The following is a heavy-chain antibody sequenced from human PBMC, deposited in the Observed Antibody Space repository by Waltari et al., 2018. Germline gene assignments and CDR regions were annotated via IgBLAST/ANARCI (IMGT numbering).Heavy chain of an antibody. CDR2: INEDGSYK. D-gene: IGHD3-9*01. J-gene: IGHJ4*02. Sequence: EVQVVESGGGLVQPGGSLRLSCAASGFTFIHHWMSRVRQAPGKGLYWVANINEDGSYKNYVDSVKGRFTISRDNSKNSLYLQMNSLRVEDTAVYYCVRGDNDWREGQCWGQGTLVTVSS. CDR1: GFTFIHHW. CDR3: VRGDNDWREGQC. V-gene: IGHV3-7*01.